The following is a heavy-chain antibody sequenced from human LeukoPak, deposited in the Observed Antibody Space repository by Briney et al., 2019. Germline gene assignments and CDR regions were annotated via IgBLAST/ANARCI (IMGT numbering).Heavy chain of an antibody. CDR2: ISSSGSTI. CDR1: GFTLSSYE. D-gene: IGHD3-9*01. CDR3: ARALGGGDVLRYFDSNHY. Sequence: AGGSLRLSCAASGFTLSSYELNWVRQAPGKGLEWVSYISSSGSTIYYADPVKGRFTISRVHAKNSLYLQMINMRAEDAAVYYGARALGGGDVLRYFDSNHYWRQGALPSVSS. V-gene: IGHV3-48*03. J-gene: IGHJ4*02.